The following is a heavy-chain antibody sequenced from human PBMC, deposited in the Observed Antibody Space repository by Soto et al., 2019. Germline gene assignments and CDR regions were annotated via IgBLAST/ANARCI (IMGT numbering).Heavy chain of an antibody. V-gene: IGHV2-5*02. J-gene: IGHJ4*02. Sequence: QITLKESGPTLVKPTQTLTLTCTFSGLSLSTSGVGVGWIRQPPGKALEWLGIIYWDDDKRYSPSLKSRLTITKDTSKNQVVLTMTNMDPVDTATYYCAHRQGIAVAGPFDYWGQGTLVTVSS. D-gene: IGHD6-19*01. CDR1: GLSLSTSGVG. CDR2: IYWDDDK. CDR3: AHRQGIAVAGPFDY.